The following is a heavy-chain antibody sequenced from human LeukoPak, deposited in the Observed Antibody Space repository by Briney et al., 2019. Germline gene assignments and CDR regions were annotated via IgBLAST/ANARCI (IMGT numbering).Heavy chain of an antibody. CDR1: GYTFTSYD. Sequence: GASVKVSCKASGYTFTSYDINWVRQATGQGLEWMGWMNPNSGNTGYAQKFQGRVTMTRNTSISTAYMELSSLRSEDTAVYYCARLAGYSSGYYYPLLEDDYWGQGTLVTVSS. CDR2: MNPNSGNT. CDR3: ARLAGYSSGYYYPLLEDDY. D-gene: IGHD3-22*01. V-gene: IGHV1-8*01. J-gene: IGHJ4*02.